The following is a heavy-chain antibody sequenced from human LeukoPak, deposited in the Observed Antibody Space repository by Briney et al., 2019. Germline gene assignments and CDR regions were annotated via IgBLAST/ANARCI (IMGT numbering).Heavy chain of an antibody. D-gene: IGHD3-10*01. V-gene: IGHV3-23*01. CDR2: ISGSGAVA. CDR3: AQGGQLRE. J-gene: IGHJ4*02. CDR1: GFTFRSYA. Sequence: GGSLRLSCVASGFTFRSYAMTWVRLAPGKGLEWLSAISGSGAVAYYADSVKGRFTISRDNSRNMLFLQMNSLRAEDTAIYYCAQGGQLREGGQGTLVTVSS.